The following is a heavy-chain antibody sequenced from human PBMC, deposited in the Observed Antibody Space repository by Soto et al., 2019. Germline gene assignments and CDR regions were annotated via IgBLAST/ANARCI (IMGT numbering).Heavy chain of an antibody. D-gene: IGHD2-2*02. CDR2: IYHSGST. CDR1: GYSISSGYY. V-gene: IGHV4-38-2*02. Sequence: SETLSLTCAVSGYSISSGYYWGWIRQPPGKGLEWIGSIYHSGSTYYNPSLKSRVTISVDTSKNQFSLKLSSVTAADTAVYYCARDGILVVPAAIPVYYYGMDVGGQGTTVTVSS. J-gene: IGHJ6*02. CDR3: ARDGILVVPAAIPVYYYGMDV.